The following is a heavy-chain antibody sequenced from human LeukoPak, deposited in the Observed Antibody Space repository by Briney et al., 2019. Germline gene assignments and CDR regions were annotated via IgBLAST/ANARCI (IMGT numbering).Heavy chain of an antibody. D-gene: IGHD2-21*02. CDR2: IYYSGNT. Sequence: PSETLSLTCTVSGGSISSYYWSWIRQPPGKGLEWIGYIYYSGNTNYNPSLKSRVTISVDTSKNQFSLKLSSVTAADSAVYYCARHWRCGGDCYQFDYWGQGTLVTVSS. CDR1: GGSISSYY. J-gene: IGHJ4*02. CDR3: ARHWRCGGDCYQFDY. V-gene: IGHV4-59*08.